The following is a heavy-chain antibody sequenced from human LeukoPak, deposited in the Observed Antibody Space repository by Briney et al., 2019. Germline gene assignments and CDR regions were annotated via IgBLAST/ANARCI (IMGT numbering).Heavy chain of an antibody. CDR3: ANDGAYYDSSTDAFDI. J-gene: IGHJ3*02. D-gene: IGHD3-22*01. CDR1: GFTFSSYN. V-gene: IGHV3-21*04. CDR2: ISSSSSYI. Sequence: GGSLRLSCAASGFTFSSYNMNWVRQAPGKGLEWVSSISSSSSYIYYADSVKGRFTISRDNAKNSLYLQMNSLRAEDTAVYYCANDGAYYDSSTDAFDIWGQGTMVTVSS.